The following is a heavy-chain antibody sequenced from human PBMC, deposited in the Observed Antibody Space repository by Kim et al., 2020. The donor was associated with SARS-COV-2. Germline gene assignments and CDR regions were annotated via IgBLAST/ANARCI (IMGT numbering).Heavy chain of an antibody. Sequence: GGSLRLSCAVSGNSFSTYWMHWVRQAPGKGLVSVSHINSDGTITSYADFVKGRFTISRDNAKNTVYLQMNSLRVEDTAIYYCAGDRFDPWGQGTLVTVS. CDR2: INSDGTIT. CDR3: AGDRFDP. J-gene: IGHJ5*02. V-gene: IGHV3-74*01. CDR1: GNSFSTYW.